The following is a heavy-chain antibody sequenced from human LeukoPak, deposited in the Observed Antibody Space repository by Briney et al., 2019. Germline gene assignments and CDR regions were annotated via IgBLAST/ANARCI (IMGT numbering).Heavy chain of an antibody. CDR2: MNPNSGGT. CDR3: AIEFATVVVSAVISAFDI. J-gene: IGHJ3*02. D-gene: IGHD2-2*02. CDR1: GYTFTSYD. Sequence: ASVKVSCKASGYTFTSYDINWVRQATGQGLEWMGWMNPNSGGTNYAQKFQGRVTMTRDTSIRTAYMELSRLRSDDTAVYYCAIEFATVVVSAVISAFDIWGQGTMVTVSS. V-gene: IGHV1-2*02.